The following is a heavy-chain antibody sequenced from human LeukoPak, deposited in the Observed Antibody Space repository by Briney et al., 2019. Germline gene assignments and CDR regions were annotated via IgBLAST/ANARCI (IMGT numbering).Heavy chain of an antibody. J-gene: IGHJ4*02. CDR1: GGTLSSYA. V-gene: IGHV1-69*13. CDR2: IIPIFGTA. D-gene: IGHD3-22*01. CDR3: ATNLYAYYYDRPGLDY. Sequence: GASVKVSCKASGGTLSSYAISWVRQAPGQGLEWMGGIIPIFGTANYAQKFQGRVTITADESTSTAYMELSSLRSEDTAVYYCATNLYAYYYDRPGLDYWGQGTLVTVSS.